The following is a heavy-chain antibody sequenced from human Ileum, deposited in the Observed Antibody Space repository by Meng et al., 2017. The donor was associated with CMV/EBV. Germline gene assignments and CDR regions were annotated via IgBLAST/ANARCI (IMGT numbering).Heavy chain of an antibody. D-gene: IGHD6-13*01. CDR3: TRGAGAHSSKFDF. CDR1: GYDFITYG. CDR2: IDTNTGNP. V-gene: IGHV7-4-1*02. J-gene: IGHJ4*02. Sequence: QVQLVQSGAELKEPGASVKVSCKTSGYDFITYGINWVREAPGQRLEWMGWIDTNTGNPTYAQDFTGRFVFSLDTSVSTAYLQISSLRAVDTAVYYCTRGAGAHSSKFDFWGRGTLVTVSS.